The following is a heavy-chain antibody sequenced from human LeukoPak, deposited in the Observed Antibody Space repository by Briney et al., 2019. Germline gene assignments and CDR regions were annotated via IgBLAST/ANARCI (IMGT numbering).Heavy chain of an antibody. V-gene: IGHV3-11*04. CDR2: ISGSGTTI. J-gene: IGHJ2*01. CDR1: GFTFSDYY. Sequence: GGSLRLSCAGSGFTFSDYYMSWIRQAPGKGLEWVSYISGSGTTIYYADSVKGRFTISRDNAKNSLYLQMNSLRVEDTAVYFCAKDGNLWYFDLWGRGTLVTVSS. D-gene: IGHD1-1*01. CDR3: AKDGNLWYFDL.